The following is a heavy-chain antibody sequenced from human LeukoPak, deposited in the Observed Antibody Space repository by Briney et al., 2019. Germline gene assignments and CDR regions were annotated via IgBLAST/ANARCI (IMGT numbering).Heavy chain of an antibody. CDR1: GFTFSSYG. V-gene: IGHV3-30*18. CDR3: PKPVILADYHYFDY. D-gene: IGHD3-9*01. Sequence: GGSLRLSCAASGFTFSSYGMHWLRQAPGKGLEWVAVISYDGSNKYCADSVKGRFTISSDNSKNTLYLQMNSLRAEDTVVYYCPKPVILADYHYFDYWGQGTLVTVSS. CDR2: ISYDGSNK. J-gene: IGHJ4*02.